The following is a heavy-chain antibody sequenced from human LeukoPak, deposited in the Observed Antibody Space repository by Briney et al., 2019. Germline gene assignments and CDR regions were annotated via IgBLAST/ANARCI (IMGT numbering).Heavy chain of an antibody. CDR3: ASGGIYYGAAFDF. V-gene: IGHV3-20*04. CDR1: GFTFDDYG. Sequence: QPGGSLRLSCAASGFTFDDYGMSWVRHAPGKGLEWVSGINWNGGSTGYADSVKGRFTISRDNAKNSLYLQMNSLRAEDTALYYCASGGIYYGAAFDFWGQGSLVTVSS. CDR2: INWNGGST. D-gene: IGHD1-26*01. J-gene: IGHJ4*02.